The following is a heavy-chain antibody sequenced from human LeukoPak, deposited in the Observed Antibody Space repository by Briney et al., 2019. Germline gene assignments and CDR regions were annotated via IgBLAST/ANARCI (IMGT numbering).Heavy chain of an antibody. CDR2: IYSSGST. CDR3: ARDPSGYYYFDQ. J-gene: IGHJ4*02. CDR1: GASISGFH. V-gene: IGHV4-4*07. Sequence: PSETLSLTCTVSGASISGFHLNWIRQPAGKGLEWIGRIYSSGSTNYNPSLKSRITMSVDTSKNQFSLKLSSVTAADTAVYYCARDPSGYYYFDQWGQGTLVTVSS. D-gene: IGHD5-12*01.